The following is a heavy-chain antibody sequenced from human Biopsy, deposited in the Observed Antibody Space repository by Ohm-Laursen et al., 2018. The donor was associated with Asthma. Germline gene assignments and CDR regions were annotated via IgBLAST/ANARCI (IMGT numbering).Heavy chain of an antibody. CDR2: NHHNGDH. V-gene: IGHV4-34*01. CDR3: ARGSTSRLSQWELLVSGGKRAHPYYGMDV. Sequence: GTLSLTCAVYGGSFSSNYWSWIRQTHGKELEWLGDNHHNGDHHYNPTLRSRLTLSVDTSKNQFSLRLTSGTAADTAVYYCARGSTSRLSQWELLVSGGKRAHPYYGMDVWGQGTTVTVSS. J-gene: IGHJ6*02. CDR1: GGSFSSNY. D-gene: IGHD1-26*01.